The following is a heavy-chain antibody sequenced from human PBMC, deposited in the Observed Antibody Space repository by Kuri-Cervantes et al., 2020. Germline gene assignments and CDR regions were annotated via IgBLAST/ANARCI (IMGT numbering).Heavy chain of an antibody. Sequence: KVSCKASGYTFTSYAMHWVRQMPGKGLEWMGIIYPGDSDTRYSPSFQGQVTISADKSISTAYLQWSSLKASDTAMYYCARRSSGYEGGDWFDPWGQGTLVTVSS. CDR2: IYPGDSDT. J-gene: IGHJ5*02. V-gene: IGHV5-51*01. D-gene: IGHD5-12*01. CDR3: ARRSSGYEGGDWFDP. CDR1: GYTFTSYA.